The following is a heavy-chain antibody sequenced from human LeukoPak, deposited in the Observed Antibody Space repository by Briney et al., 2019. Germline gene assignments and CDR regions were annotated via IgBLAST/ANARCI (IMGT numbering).Heavy chain of an antibody. CDR1: GGSFSGYY. CDR3: ARGPGVVVTSRRFDP. CDR2: INHSGST. Sequence: SETLSLTCAVYGGSFSGYYWSWIRQPPGKGQEWIGEINHSGSTNYNPSLKSRVTISVDTSKNQFSLKLSSVTAADTAMYYCARGPGVVVTSRRFDPWGQGTLVTVSS. D-gene: IGHD2-21*02. J-gene: IGHJ5*02. V-gene: IGHV4-34*01.